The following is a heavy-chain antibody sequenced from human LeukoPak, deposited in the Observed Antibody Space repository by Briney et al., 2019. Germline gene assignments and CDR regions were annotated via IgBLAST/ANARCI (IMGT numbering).Heavy chain of an antibody. Sequence: ASVKVSCKASGYTFTSYGISWVRQAPGQGLEWMGWISAYNGNTNYAQKLQGRVTMTTDTSTSTAYTELRSLRSDDTAVYYCARVGIRQWLVLGWFDHWGQGTLVTVSS. D-gene: IGHD6-19*01. CDR3: ARVGIRQWLVLGWFDH. V-gene: IGHV1-18*01. CDR1: GYTFTSYG. CDR2: ISAYNGNT. J-gene: IGHJ5*02.